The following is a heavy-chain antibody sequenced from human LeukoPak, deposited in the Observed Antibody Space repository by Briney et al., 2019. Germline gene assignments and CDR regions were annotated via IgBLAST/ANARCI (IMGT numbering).Heavy chain of an antibody. V-gene: IGHV5-51*01. CDR1: GYSFTSYW. Sequence: PGESLKISCKGSGYSFTSYWIGWVRQMPGKGLEWMGIIYPGDSDTRYSPSFQGQVTISADKSISTAYLQWSSVKASDTAMYYCARLDSGLRVMGATIVGATYFDYWGQGTLVTVSS. CDR3: ARLDSGLRVMGATIVGATYFDY. CDR2: IYPGDSDT. J-gene: IGHJ4*02. D-gene: IGHD1-26*01.